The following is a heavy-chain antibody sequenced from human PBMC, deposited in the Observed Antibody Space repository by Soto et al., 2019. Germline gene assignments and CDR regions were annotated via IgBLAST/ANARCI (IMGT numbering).Heavy chain of an antibody. Sequence: QVQLQESGPGLVKPSETLSLTCTVSGGSISSYYWSWIRQPPGKGLEWIGYIYYSGSTNYNPSLKSRVTISVDTSKNQFSLKLRSVTAADTAVYYCARGGELIVMDVWGQGTTVTVSS. J-gene: IGHJ6*02. CDR1: GGSISSYY. V-gene: IGHV4-59*01. D-gene: IGHD1-26*01. CDR3: ARGGELIVMDV. CDR2: IYYSGST.